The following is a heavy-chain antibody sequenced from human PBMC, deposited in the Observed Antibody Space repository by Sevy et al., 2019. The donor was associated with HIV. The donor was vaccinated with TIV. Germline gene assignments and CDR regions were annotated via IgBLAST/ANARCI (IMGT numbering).Heavy chain of an antibody. D-gene: IGHD3-22*01. Sequence: ASVKVSCKASGGIFSSYAISWVRQAPGQGLEWMGGIIPIFGTVNYAQKFQGRVTITADKSTSTAYMELSSLRSEDTAVYYCASDHHYDNSGYLRPDDIWGQGTMVTVSS. CDR1: GGIFSSYA. CDR3: ASDHHYDNSGYLRPDDI. J-gene: IGHJ3*02. CDR2: IIPIFGTV. V-gene: IGHV1-69*06.